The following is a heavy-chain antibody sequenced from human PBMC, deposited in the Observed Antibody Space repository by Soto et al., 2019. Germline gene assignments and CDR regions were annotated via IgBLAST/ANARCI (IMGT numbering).Heavy chain of an antibody. V-gene: IGHV5-10-1*01. J-gene: IGHJ4*02. D-gene: IGHD6-13*01. CDR3: ARHMSLSMYSSSWYVDY. CDR1: GYSFTTYW. Sequence: GESLKISCKGSGYSFTTYWITWVRQMPGKGLEWMGRIDPSDSYINYSPSFQGHVTISTDKSISTAYLQWSSLKASDTAMYFCARHMSLSMYSSSWYVDYWGQGTLVTVS. CDR2: IDPSDSYI.